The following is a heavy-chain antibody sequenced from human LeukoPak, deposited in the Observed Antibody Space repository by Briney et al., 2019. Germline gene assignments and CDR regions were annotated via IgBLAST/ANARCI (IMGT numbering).Heavy chain of an antibody. Sequence: GASVKVSCKASGYTFTSYDINWVRQATGQGLEWMGWMNPNSGNTGYAQKFQGRVTITRNTSISTAYMEVSRLRSEDTAVYFCARVFHPYYYDSRGYKVVSDYYYYYMDVWGKGTTVTVSS. CDR3: ARVFHPYYYDSRGYKVVSDYYYYYMDV. V-gene: IGHV1-8*03. D-gene: IGHD3-22*01. CDR2: MNPNSGNT. J-gene: IGHJ6*03. CDR1: GYTFTSYD.